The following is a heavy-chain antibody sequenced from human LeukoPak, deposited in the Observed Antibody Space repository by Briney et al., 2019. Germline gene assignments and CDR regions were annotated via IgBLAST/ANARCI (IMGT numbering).Heavy chain of an antibody. Sequence: SETLSLTCAVYGGSFSGYYWSWIRQPPGKGLEWIGEINHSGSTNYNPSLKSRVTISVDTSKNQFSLKLSSVTAADTAAYYCARATRHYYDSSGYYYWGQGTLVTVSS. J-gene: IGHJ4*02. CDR1: GGSFSGYY. D-gene: IGHD3-22*01. CDR2: INHSGST. V-gene: IGHV4-34*01. CDR3: ARATRHYYDSSGYYY.